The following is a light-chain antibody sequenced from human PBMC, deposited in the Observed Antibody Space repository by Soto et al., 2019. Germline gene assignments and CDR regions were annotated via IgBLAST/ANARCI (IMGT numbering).Light chain of an antibody. V-gene: IGKV3-15*01. CDR2: GAS. J-gene: IGKJ4*01. Sequence: EIVMTQSPATLSVSPGERATLSCRATQNISSNLAWYQQRPGQAPRLLIYGASTRATGIPARFSGSGSGTEFTLTISSLQSEDFAVYYCHQYNNWPPLTFGGGTKVEIK. CDR3: HQYNNWPPLT. CDR1: QNISSN.